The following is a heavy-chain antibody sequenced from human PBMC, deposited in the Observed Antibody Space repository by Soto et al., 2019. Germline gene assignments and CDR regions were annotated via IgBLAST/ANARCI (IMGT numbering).Heavy chain of an antibody. V-gene: IGHV3-73*01. CDR1: GFTFSGSA. CDR2: IRSKANSYAT. J-gene: IGHJ4*02. Sequence: GGSLRLSCAASGFTFSGSAMHWVRQASGKGLEWVGRIRSKANSYATAHAASVRGRFTISRDDSKNTAYLQMNSLRAEDTALYYCVKDSRVYGSGPFDYWGQGTLVTVSS. CDR3: VKDSRVYGSGPFDY. D-gene: IGHD3-10*01.